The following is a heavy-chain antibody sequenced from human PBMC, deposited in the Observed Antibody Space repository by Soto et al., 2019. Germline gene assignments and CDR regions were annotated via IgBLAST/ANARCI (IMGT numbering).Heavy chain of an antibody. D-gene: IGHD3-22*01. CDR3: ARAAHYYDSSGYFDY. J-gene: IGHJ4*02. Sequence: SETLSLTCTVSGGSISSGGHYWSWIRQHPGKGLEWIGYIYHSGSTYYNPSLKSRVTISVDRSKNQFSLKLSSVTAADTAVYYCARAAHYYDSSGYFDYWGQGTLVTVSS. V-gene: IGHV4-30-2*01. CDR1: GGSISSGGHY. CDR2: IYHSGST.